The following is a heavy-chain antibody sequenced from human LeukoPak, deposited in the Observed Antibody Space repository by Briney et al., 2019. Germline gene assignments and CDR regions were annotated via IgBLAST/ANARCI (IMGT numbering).Heavy chain of an antibody. CDR3: AKASAMIVVVSKHFDY. V-gene: IGHV3-23*01. CDR2: ISGGGGST. CDR1: GFTFSTYS. D-gene: IGHD3-22*01. J-gene: IGHJ4*02. Sequence: GGSLRLSCAASGFTFSTYSMSWVRQAPGKGLEWVSAISGGGGSTYYADSVKGRFTISRDNSKNTLYLQMNSLRAEDTAVYYCAKASAMIVVVSKHFDYWGQGTLVTVSS.